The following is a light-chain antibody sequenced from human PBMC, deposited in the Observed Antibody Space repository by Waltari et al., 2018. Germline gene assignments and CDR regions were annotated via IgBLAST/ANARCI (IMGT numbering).Light chain of an antibody. J-gene: IGLJ2*01. CDR3: QSVDNSFGYVV. V-gene: IGLV3-25*03. CDR2: KNS. Sequence: SYELTQPSSVSVSPGQMARITCSGDALPLHYIHWSQHKSGQAPVLVMFKNSERPSGIPERISGSSSGTTVTLTITGVQAEDEADYYCQSVDNSFGYVVFGGGTKLTVL. CDR1: ALPLHY.